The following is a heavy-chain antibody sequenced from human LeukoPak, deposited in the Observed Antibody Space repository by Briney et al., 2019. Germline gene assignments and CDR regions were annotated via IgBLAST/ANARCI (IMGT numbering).Heavy chain of an antibody. Sequence: GGSLRLSCAASGFTFSSYAMSWVRQAPGKGLAWVSSISPSSGYIYYADSLKGRFTISRDNAKNSLYLQMHSLRAEDTAVYYCARESPYCSSATCYDYWGQGTLVTVSS. D-gene: IGHD2-2*01. CDR1: GFTFSSYA. CDR2: ISPSSGYI. J-gene: IGHJ4*02. CDR3: ARESPYCSSATCYDY. V-gene: IGHV3-21*01.